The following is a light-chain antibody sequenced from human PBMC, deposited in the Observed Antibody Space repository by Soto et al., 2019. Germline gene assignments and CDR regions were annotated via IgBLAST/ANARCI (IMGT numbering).Light chain of an antibody. Sequence: VLTQPASVSGSPGQSITISCTGTSSVVGGYNYVSWYQQHPGKAPKLMIYDVSNRPSGVSNRFSGSKSGNTASLTISGLQAEDEADYYCSSYTSSSTRVFGTGTKVTVL. CDR3: SSYTSSSTRV. V-gene: IGLV2-14*01. J-gene: IGLJ1*01. CDR1: SSVVGGYNY. CDR2: DVS.